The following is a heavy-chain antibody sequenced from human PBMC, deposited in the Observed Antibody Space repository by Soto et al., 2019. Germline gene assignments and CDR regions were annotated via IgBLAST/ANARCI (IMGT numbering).Heavy chain of an antibody. CDR1: GFTFSSYS. CDR2: ISSSSSYI. V-gene: IGHV3-21*01. D-gene: IGHD2-2*01. CDR3: ARDPVMARYCSSTCCYD. J-gene: IGHJ4*02. Sequence: GGSLRLSCAASGFTFSSYSMNWVRQAPGKGLEWVSSISSSSSYIYYADSVKGRFTISRDNAKNSLYLQMNSLRAEDTAVYYCARDPVMARYCSSTCCYDWGQGTLVTVSS.